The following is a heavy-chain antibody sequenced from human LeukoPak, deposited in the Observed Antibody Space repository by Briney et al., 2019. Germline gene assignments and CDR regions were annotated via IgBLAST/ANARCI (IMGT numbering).Heavy chain of an antibody. V-gene: IGHV6-1*01. CDR1: GDSVSSNNAA. CDR2: TYYRSQWYN. Sequence: SQTLSLACAISGDSVSSNNAAWNWIRQSPSRGLEWLGRTYYRSQWYNDYALSAKGRMIINPDTSKNQFSLQLNSVTPEDTAVYYCARDYVTATAFWFDPWGQGTLVTVSS. CDR3: ARDYVTATAFWFDP. D-gene: IGHD2-15*01. J-gene: IGHJ5*02.